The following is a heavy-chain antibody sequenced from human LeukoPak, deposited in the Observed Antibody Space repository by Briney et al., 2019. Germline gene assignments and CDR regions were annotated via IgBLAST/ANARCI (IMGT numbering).Heavy chain of an antibody. V-gene: IGHV4-4*07. Sequence: AETLSLTCTVSGGSISSYYWSWIRQPAGKGLEWIWRIYTSGSTNYNPSLKSRVTMTVDTSKIQFSLKLSSVTAADTAVYYCARFIAAAGPRWSGFDYWGQGTLVTVSS. D-gene: IGHD6-13*01. CDR3: ARFIAAAGPRWSGFDY. J-gene: IGHJ4*02. CDR2: IYTSGST. CDR1: GGSISSYY.